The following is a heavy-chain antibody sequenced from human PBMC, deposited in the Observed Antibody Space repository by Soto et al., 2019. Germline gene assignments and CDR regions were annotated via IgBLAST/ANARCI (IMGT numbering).Heavy chain of an antibody. Sequence: AASVKVSCKASGFTFTNYDINWVRQATGQGLEWMGWMNPNSGDTGYAQKFQGRLTMTRSTSISTAYMELSSLRSEDTAVYYCARLSTSGYLCKYVWGQGTSVTVS. CDR2: MNPNSGDT. D-gene: IGHD2-2*01. CDR3: ARLSTSGYLCKYV. J-gene: IGHJ6*02. V-gene: IGHV1-8*01. CDR1: GFTFTNYD.